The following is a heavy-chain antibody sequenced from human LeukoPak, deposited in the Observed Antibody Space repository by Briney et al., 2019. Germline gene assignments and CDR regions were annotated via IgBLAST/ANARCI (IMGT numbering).Heavy chain of an antibody. Sequence: QTGGSLRLSCAASGFTFDDYAMHWVRHAPGKGLEWVSLISWDGGSTYYADSVKGRFTISRDNSKNSLYLQMNSLSAEDTAVYYCAREGAGGNDYWGQGTLVTVSS. CDR3: AREGAGGNDY. CDR2: ISWDGGST. V-gene: IGHV3-43D*03. CDR1: GFTFDDYA. D-gene: IGHD4-23*01. J-gene: IGHJ4*02.